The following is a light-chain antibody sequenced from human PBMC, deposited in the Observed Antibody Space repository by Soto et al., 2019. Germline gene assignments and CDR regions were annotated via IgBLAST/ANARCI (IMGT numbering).Light chain of an antibody. J-gene: IGLJ2*01. V-gene: IGLV2-14*01. CDR2: DVS. CDR1: GSDVGGYNY. Sequence: QSVLTQPASVSGSPGQSITISGTGTGSDVGGYNYVSWYQQHPGKAPKVMIYDVSNRPSGVSNRFSGSKSGNTASLTISGLQAEDEADYYCSSYTSASTPLVFGGGTKLTVL. CDR3: SSYTSASTPLV.